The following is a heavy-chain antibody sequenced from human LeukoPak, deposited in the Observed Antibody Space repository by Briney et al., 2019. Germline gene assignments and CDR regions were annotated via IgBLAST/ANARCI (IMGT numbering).Heavy chain of an antibody. V-gene: IGHV4-39*01. Sequence: SETLSLTCTVSGGSTSSSNYYWGWIRQPPGKGLEWIGGIHYSGNTYYNPSLKSRVTISVDTSKNQFSLKLSSVTAADTAVYYCARSWSSSSSHGWYYYYYGMDVWGQGTTVTVSS. D-gene: IGHD6-6*01. J-gene: IGHJ6*02. CDR3: ARSWSSSSSHGWYYYYYGMDV. CDR2: IHYSGNT. CDR1: GGSTSSSNYY.